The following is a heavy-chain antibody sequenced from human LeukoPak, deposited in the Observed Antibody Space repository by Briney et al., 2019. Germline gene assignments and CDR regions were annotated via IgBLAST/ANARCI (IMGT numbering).Heavy chain of an antibody. J-gene: IGHJ4*02. CDR1: GFTFSSYA. Sequence: PGGSLRLSCAASGFTFSSYAMSWVRQAPGKGLEWVSAISGSGASTYYADSVKGRFTISRDNSKNTLYLEMNSLRAESPAIYYSSKDRSYGFDYWGQGTLVTVSS. V-gene: IGHV3-23*01. D-gene: IGHD5-18*01. CDR2: ISGSGAST. CDR3: SKDRSYGFDY.